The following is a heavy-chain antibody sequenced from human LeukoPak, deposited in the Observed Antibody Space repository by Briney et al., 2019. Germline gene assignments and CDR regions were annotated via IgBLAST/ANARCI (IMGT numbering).Heavy chain of an antibody. CDR1: GYTFTSYG. CDR3: ARDSVEICGVGCYWFDN. CDR2: INPYNGNT. D-gene: IGHD2-21*02. J-gene: IGHJ4*02. V-gene: IGHV1-18*01. Sequence: GASVKVSCKASGYTFTSYGISWVRQAPGQGLEWMGRINPYNGNTKYAQKVQGRVTMTTDTSTSTVYMELGSLKSDDTAVYYCARDSVEICGVGCYWFDNWGQGTLVTVSS.